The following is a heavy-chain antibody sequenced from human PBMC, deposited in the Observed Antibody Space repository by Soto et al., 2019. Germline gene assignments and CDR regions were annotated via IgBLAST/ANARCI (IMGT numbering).Heavy chain of an antibody. Sequence: QVQLQESGPGLVKPSGTLSLTCAVSGGSISSSNWWSWVRQPPGKGLEWIGEIYHSGSTNYNPSLKSRVSISVDKSKNQFSLKLSSVTAADTAVYYCARGRTYYYDSSGYYWDYWGQGTLVTVSS. CDR1: GGSISSSNW. CDR3: ARGRTYYYDSSGYYWDY. V-gene: IGHV4-4*02. J-gene: IGHJ4*02. D-gene: IGHD3-22*01. CDR2: IYHSGST.